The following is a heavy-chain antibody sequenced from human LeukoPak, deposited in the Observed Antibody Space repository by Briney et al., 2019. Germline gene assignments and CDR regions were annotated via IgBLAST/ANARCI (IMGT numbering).Heavy chain of an antibody. CDR3: ARDSEYYDSSGYYYTWYGMDV. CDR1: RFTFSNYS. CDR2: ISCRSNYI. D-gene: IGHD3-22*01. V-gene: IGHV3-21*06. Sequence: GGSLRLSCAASRFTFSNYSMNWVRQAPGKGLEWVSSISCRSNYIYYADSVKGRFTISRDNAKNSLYLQMNSLRAEDTAVYYCARDSEYYDSSGYYYTWYGMDVWGQGTTVTVSS. J-gene: IGHJ6*02.